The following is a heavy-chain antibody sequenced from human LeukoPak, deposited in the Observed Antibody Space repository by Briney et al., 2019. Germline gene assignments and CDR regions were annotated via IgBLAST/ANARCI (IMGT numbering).Heavy chain of an antibody. J-gene: IGHJ4*02. CDR1: GRSISRYY. CDR2: INDSGNT. D-gene: IGHD7-27*01. V-gene: IGHV4-59*07. Sequence: SDTLSLICTVSGRSISRYYWIWIRRPPAKALDWIGYINDSGNTNYDPSLKSQVTISVDTSKNQFSLKLSSVTAADTAVYYCARYTPLTGGPLIDYWGQGTLVTVSS. CDR3: ARYTPLTGGPLIDY.